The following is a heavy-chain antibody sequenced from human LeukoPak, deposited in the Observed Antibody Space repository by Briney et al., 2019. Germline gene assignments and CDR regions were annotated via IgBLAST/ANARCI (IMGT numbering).Heavy chain of an antibody. D-gene: IGHD4-17*01. CDR2: ISGSDGST. CDR3: AKDTTVTNFDY. V-gene: IGHV3-23*01. J-gene: IGHJ4*02. CDR1: GFTFSSYA. Sequence: SGGSLRLSCAASGFTFSSYAMSWVRQAPGKGLEWVSAISGSDGSTYYADSVKGRFTISRDNSKNTLDLQMNSLRAEDTAVYYCAKDTTVTNFDYWGQGTLVTVSS.